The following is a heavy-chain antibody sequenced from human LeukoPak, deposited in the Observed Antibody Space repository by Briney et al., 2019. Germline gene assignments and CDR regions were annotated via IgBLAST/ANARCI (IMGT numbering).Heavy chain of an antibody. J-gene: IGHJ6*02. CDR1: GFTFRSCA. CDR2: ISSSGSTI. V-gene: IGHV3-11*01. Sequence: PGGSLRLSCAASGFTFRSCAMSWIRQAPGKGLEWVSYISSSGSTIYYADSVKGRFTNSRDNAKNSLYLQMNSLRAEDTAVYYCARDHIGGMDVWGQGTTVTVSS. CDR3: ARDHIGGMDV. D-gene: IGHD2-21*01.